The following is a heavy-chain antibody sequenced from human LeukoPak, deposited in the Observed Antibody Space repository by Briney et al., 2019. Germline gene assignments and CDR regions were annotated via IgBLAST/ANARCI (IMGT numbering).Heavy chain of an antibody. J-gene: IGHJ4*02. CDR1: GFTFSSYS. Sequence: AVSLRLSCAASGFTFSSYSMNWVRQAPGKGLEWVSSISSSSSYIYYADSVKGRFTISRDNAKNSLYLHMNSLRAEDTAVYYCARETYYYGSGIIDYWGQGTLVTVSS. V-gene: IGHV3-21*01. CDR2: ISSSSSYI. D-gene: IGHD3-10*01. CDR3: ARETYYYGSGIIDY.